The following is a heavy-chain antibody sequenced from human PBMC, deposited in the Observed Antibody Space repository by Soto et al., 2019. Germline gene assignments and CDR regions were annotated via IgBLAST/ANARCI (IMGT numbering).Heavy chain of an antibody. J-gene: IGHJ4*02. V-gene: IGHV3-23*01. CDR1: GFTFSTYA. CDR3: AKDGPGFYDTNGRGY. D-gene: IGHD3-22*01. CDR2: ISSGGTST. Sequence: PGGSLRLSCAASGFTFSTYAMSWVRQAPGKGLEWVSAISSGGTSTYYADSVKGRFTISRDNSKNTLFLQMISLRAEDTAIYYCAKDGPGFYDTNGRGYWGQGTLVTVSS.